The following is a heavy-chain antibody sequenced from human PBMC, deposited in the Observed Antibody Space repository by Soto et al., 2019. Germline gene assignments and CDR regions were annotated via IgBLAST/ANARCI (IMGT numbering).Heavy chain of an antibody. Sequence: ESGGGVVQPGRSLRLSCAASGFTFSSYGMHWVRQAPGKGLEWVALISYDGRNQYYADSVKGRFTISRDNSKNTLYLQMNSLRAEETAVYYCAKGIRYCTSTSCPSEFDYWGQGTLVTVSS. CDR3: AKGIRYCTSTSCPSEFDY. V-gene: IGHV3-30*18. CDR2: ISYDGRNQ. J-gene: IGHJ4*02. CDR1: GFTFSSYG. D-gene: IGHD2-2*01.